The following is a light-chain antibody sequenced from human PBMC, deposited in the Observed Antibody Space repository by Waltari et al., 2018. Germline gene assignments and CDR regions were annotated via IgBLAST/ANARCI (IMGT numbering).Light chain of an antibody. Sequence: EIVMTHSPAPLSVSPGDSVILSCRASQSIGSNLAWYQQKPGQAPRLLRYGASTRATGIPGRFSGSGSGTEFTRINISMQPEDFAIYYCQQYTNWPLTFGGGTKVEIK. CDR1: QSIGSN. CDR2: GAS. V-gene: IGKV3-15*01. J-gene: IGKJ4*01. CDR3: QQYTNWPLT.